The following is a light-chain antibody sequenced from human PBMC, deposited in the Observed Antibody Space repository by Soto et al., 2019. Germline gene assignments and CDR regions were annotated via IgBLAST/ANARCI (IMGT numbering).Light chain of an antibody. V-gene: IGLV1-40*01. CDR1: SSSIGGGYD. J-gene: IGLJ3*02. CDR3: CSNAGSSTWV. CDR2: ANR. Sequence: QSVLTQPPSVSGAPGQRVTISCTGSSSSIGGGYDVHWYQQIPGRAPKLLIYANRNRPSGVPDRFSGSKSGTSASLAITGLQTEDEADYYCCSNAGSSTWVFGGGTKVTVL.